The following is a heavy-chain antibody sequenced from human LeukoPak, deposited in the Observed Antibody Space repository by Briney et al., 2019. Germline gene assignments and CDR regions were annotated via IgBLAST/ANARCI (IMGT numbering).Heavy chain of an antibody. Sequence: SETLSLTCAVYGGSFSGYYWSWIRQPPGKGLEWIGEINHSGSTNYNPSLKSRVTISLDTSKNQFSLKLSSVTAADTAVYYCARGLPRTMVVVAQYFQHWGQGTLVTVSS. J-gene: IGHJ1*01. D-gene: IGHD3-22*01. CDR2: INHSGST. CDR3: ARGLPRTMVVVAQYFQH. V-gene: IGHV4-34*01. CDR1: GGSFSGYY.